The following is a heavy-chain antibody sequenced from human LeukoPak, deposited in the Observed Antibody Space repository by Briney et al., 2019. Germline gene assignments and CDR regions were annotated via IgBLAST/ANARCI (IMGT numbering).Heavy chain of an antibody. V-gene: IGHV4-39*01. CDR2: IYYSGST. CDR1: GGSISTNDYY. J-gene: IGHJ4*02. CDR3: ARHYYDNSGFLSYFDY. D-gene: IGHD3-22*01. Sequence: PSETLSLTCTVSGGSISTNDYYWGWIRQPPGKGLEWIGNIYYSGSTYYNPSLRSRVTVSVDTSKNQFSLKLSSVTAAGTAVYYSARHYYDNSGFLSYFDYWGQGTLVTVSS.